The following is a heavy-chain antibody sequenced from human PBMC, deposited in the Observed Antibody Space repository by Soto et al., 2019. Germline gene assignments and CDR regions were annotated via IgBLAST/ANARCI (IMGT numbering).Heavy chain of an antibody. V-gene: IGHV4-59*01. D-gene: IGHD6-19*01. J-gene: IGHJ6*02. CDR3: ASVIAVDGRDYYYYCMDV. Sequence: QVQLQESGPGLVKPSETLSLTCSVSGGSISSYYWSWIRQPPGKGLEWIGYIYYSGSTNYNPSLRSRAILAVAXXNXQXXLNLSSVTAADPAVYYCASVIAVDGRDYYYYCMDVWGHGTTVTVSS. CDR1: GGSISSYY. CDR2: IYYSGST.